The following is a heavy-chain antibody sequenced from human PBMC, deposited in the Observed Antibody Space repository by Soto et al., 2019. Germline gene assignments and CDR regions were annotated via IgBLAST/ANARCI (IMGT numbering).Heavy chain of an antibody. CDR1: GYRFTSYG. CDR2: ISAYDENT. CDR3: ARGGDYDSSGSRNYYYYGMNV. V-gene: IGHV1-18*01. D-gene: IGHD3-22*01. Sequence: QAQLVQSGPEVKKPGASVKVSCKASGYRFTSYGISWVRQAPGQGLEWLGWISAYDENTKYAQTLQGRVSMSTDTSTNTAYMELRSLRSDDTAMYYCARGGDYDSSGSRNYYYYGMNVWGQGTTVTVSS. J-gene: IGHJ6*02.